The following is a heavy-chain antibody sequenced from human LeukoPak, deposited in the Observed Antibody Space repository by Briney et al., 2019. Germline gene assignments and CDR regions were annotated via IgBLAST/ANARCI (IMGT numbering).Heavy chain of an antibody. J-gene: IGHJ4*02. CDR3: ANDLCASETVIGTSRLADS. CDR2: IGGRGDNT. Sequence: GGSLRLSCGASGFTFNRFCMSWVRQAPGKGLEWVSAIGGRGDNTWYADSVKGRFTISRDNSKNILYLQMNSLRAEDTAMYYCANDLCASETVIGTSRLADSWGQGTLVTVST. D-gene: IGHD6-19*01. V-gene: IGHV3-23*01. CDR1: GFTFNRFC.